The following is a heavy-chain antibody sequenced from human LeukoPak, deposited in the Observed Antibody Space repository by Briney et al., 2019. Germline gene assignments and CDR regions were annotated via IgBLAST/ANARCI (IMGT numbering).Heavy chain of an antibody. D-gene: IGHD4-17*01. J-gene: IGHJ4*02. Sequence: GGSLRLSCTTSGFTFNDYAMHWVRQAPGKGLEWVAGISWNRNTIGYADSLRDRFTIFRDDAENSLYLQINSLRPEDTAIYYCAKDADDSGDYVGIDYWGQGILVTVSS. CDR3: AKDADDSGDYVGIDY. V-gene: IGHV3-9*01. CDR2: ISWNRNTI. CDR1: GFTFNDYA.